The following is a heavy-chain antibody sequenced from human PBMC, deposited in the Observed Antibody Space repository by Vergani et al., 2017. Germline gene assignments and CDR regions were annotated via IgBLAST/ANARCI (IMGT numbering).Heavy chain of an antibody. CDR2: VDPEDGET. CDR1: GYTFTDHY. J-gene: IGHJ6*02. Sequence: EVQLVQSGAEVKKPGATMKIPFQVSGYTFTDHYMQWVKPAPGKGLEWKGPVDPEDGETIYAEKFKGRVTIAADTSTDTAHLELSSLRSEDTAVYYCATPQTVTTGGMEVWGQGTTVIVSS. V-gene: IGHV1-69-2*01. CDR3: ATPQTVTTGGMEV. D-gene: IGHD4-17*01.